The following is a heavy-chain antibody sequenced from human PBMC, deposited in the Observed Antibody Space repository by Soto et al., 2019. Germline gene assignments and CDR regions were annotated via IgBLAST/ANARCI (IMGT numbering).Heavy chain of an antibody. CDR1: GFTFSSYA. CDR2: ISYDGSNK. CDR3: AREADYGDHEGLTC. Sequence: QVQLVESGGGVVQPGRSLRLSFAASGFTFSSYAMHWVRQAPGKGLEWVAVISYDGSNKYYADSVKGRFTISRDNSKNTLYLQMNSLRAEDTAVYYCAREADYGDHEGLTCWGQGTLVTVSS. V-gene: IGHV3-30-3*01. J-gene: IGHJ4*02. D-gene: IGHD4-17*01.